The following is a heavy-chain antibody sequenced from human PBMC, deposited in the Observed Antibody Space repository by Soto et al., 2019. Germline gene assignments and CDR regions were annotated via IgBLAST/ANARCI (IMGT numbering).Heavy chain of an antibody. CDR3: ARASTYSSIVSHFDY. D-gene: IGHD6-13*01. Sequence: QVQLVQSGAEVKKPGSSVKVSCKASEGTFSSYAISWVRQAPGQGLEWMGGIIPIFGTANYAQKFQGRVTITADESTSTAYMELSSLRSEDTAVYYCARASTYSSIVSHFDYWGQGTLVTVSS. CDR2: IIPIFGTA. CDR1: EGTFSSYA. V-gene: IGHV1-69*01. J-gene: IGHJ4*02.